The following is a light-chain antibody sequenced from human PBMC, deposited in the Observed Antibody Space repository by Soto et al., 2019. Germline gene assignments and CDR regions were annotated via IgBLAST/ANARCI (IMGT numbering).Light chain of an antibody. J-gene: IGKJ1*01. CDR2: GAS. Sequence: EIVMTQSPATLSVSPGERATLSCRASQSVRSNLAWYQQKPGQAPRHLIYGASTRATGIPARFSGSGSGTEFTLTISSLQSEDFAVYYCQQYNNWWTFGQGNKVEIK. CDR3: QQYNNWWT. V-gene: IGKV3-15*01. CDR1: QSVRSN.